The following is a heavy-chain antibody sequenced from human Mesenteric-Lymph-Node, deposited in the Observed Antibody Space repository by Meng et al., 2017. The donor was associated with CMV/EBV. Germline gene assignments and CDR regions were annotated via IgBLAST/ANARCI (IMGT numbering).Heavy chain of an antibody. CDR2: IYHSGST. CDR3: ARGTIFGVVTE. Sequence: SETLSLTCTVSGYSISSGYYWGWIRQPPGKGLEWIGSIYHSGSTYYNPSLKSRVTISVDTPKNQFSLKLSSVTAADTAVYYCARGTIFGVVTEWGQGTLVTVSS. J-gene: IGHJ4*02. CDR1: GYSISSGYY. D-gene: IGHD3-3*01. V-gene: IGHV4-38-2*02.